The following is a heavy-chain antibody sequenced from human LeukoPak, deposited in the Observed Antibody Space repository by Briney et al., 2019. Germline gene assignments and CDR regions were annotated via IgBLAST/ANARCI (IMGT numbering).Heavy chain of an antibody. J-gene: IGHJ5*02. Sequence: SETLSLTCAVYGGSFSGYYWSWIRQPPGKGLEWIGEINHSGSTNYNPSLKSRVTISVDTSKNQFSLKLSSVTAADTAVYYCARVGLVAAIGVWFDPWGQGTLVTVSS. CDR3: ARVGLVAAIGVWFDP. CDR2: INHSGST. CDR1: GGSFSGYY. V-gene: IGHV4-34*01. D-gene: IGHD5-12*01.